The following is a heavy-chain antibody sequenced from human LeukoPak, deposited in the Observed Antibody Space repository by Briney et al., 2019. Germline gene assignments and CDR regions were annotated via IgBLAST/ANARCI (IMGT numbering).Heavy chain of an antibody. V-gene: IGHV1-69*13. CDR1: GYTFTSYG. CDR2: IIPIFGTA. D-gene: IGHD3-22*01. Sequence: SVKVSCKASGYTFTSYGISWVRQAPGQGLEWMGGIIPIFGTANYAQKFQGRVTITADESTSTAYMELSSLRSEDTAVYYCARDREYYYDSSGYYSGDYWGQGTLVTVSS. CDR3: ARDREYYYDSSGYYSGDY. J-gene: IGHJ4*02.